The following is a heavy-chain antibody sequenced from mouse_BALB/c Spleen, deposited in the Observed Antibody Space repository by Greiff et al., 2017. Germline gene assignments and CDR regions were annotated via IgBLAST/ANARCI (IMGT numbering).Heavy chain of an antibody. CDR3: ASPYYYGSSWYAMDY. V-gene: IGHV2-9*02. CDR1: GFSLTSYG. Sequence: QVQLKQSGPGLVAPSQSLSITCTVSGFSLTSYGVHWVRQPPGKGLEWLGVIWAGGSTNYNSALMSRLSISKDNSKSQVFLKMNSLQTDDTAMYYCASPYYYGSSWYAMDYWGQGTSVTVSS. CDR2: IWAGGST. J-gene: IGHJ4*01. D-gene: IGHD1-1*01.